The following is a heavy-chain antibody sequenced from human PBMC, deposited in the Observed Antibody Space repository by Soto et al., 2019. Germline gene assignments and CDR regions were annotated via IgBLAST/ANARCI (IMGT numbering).Heavy chain of an antibody. J-gene: IGHJ6*02. CDR1: GYSFTSYW. V-gene: IGHV5-51*01. CDR2: IYPGDSDT. CDR3: ARDLRVRYYYYGMDV. D-gene: IGHD1-1*01. Sequence: GESLKISCNGSGYSFTSYWIGWVRQMPGKGLEWMGIIYPGDSDTRYSPSFQGQVTISADKSISTAYLQWSSLKASDTAMYYCARDLRVRYYYYGMDVWGQGTTVTVSS.